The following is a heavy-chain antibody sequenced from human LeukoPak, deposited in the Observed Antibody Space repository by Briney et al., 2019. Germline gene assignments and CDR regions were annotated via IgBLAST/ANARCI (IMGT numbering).Heavy chain of an antibody. J-gene: IGHJ4*02. CDR2: ISSSGSTI. Sequence: GGSLRLSCAASGFTFSGYEMNWVRQAPGKGLEWVAYISSSGSTINYADSVKGRFTISRDNSKNTLYLQMNSLRAEDTAVYYCASVNYYDILTGADTDYWGQGTLVTVSS. CDR3: ASVNYYDILTGADTDY. CDR1: GFTFSGYE. V-gene: IGHV3-48*03. D-gene: IGHD3-9*01.